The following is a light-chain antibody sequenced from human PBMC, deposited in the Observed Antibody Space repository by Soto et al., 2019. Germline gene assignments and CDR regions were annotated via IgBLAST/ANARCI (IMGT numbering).Light chain of an antibody. Sequence: QSALTQPASVSGSPGQSITISCTGTSSDVGSYNLVSWYQQHPGKAPKLMIYEGSTRPSGVSNRFSGSKSGNKASLTISGLQAEDEADYYCCSYAGSSTFVVFCGGTKLTVL. CDR2: EGS. J-gene: IGLJ2*01. CDR1: SSDVGSYNL. CDR3: CSYAGSSTFVV. V-gene: IGLV2-23*03.